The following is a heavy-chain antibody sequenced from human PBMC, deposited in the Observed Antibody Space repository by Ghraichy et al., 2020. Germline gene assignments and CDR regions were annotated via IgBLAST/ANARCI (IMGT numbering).Heavy chain of an antibody. D-gene: IGHD2/OR15-2a*01. CDR1: GFTFSSYS. J-gene: IGHJ6*02. CDR3: ARDKTLSAYYYGMDV. CDR2: ISSSSSYI. Sequence: GESLRLSCAASGFTFSSYSMNWVRQAPGKGLEWVSAISSSSSYIYYADSVKGRFTISRDNAKNSLYLQMNSLRAEDTAVYYCARDKTLSAYYYGMDVWGQGTTVTVSS. V-gene: IGHV3-21*01.